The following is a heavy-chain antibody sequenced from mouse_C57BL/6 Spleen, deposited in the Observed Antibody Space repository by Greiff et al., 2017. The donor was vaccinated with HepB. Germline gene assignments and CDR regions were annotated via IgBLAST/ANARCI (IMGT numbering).Heavy chain of an antibody. J-gene: IGHJ3*01. CDR3: ARPTFAY. V-gene: IGHV1-64*01. Sequence: QVHVKQPGAELVKPGASVKLSCKASGYTFTSYWMHWVKQRPGQGLEWIGMIHPNSGSTNYNEKFKSKATLTVDKSSSTAYMQISSLTSEDSAVYYCARPTFAYWGQGTLVTVSA. CDR1: GYTFTSYW. CDR2: IHPNSGST.